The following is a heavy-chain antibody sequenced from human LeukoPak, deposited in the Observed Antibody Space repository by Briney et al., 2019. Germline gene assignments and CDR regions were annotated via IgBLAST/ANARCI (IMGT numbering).Heavy chain of an antibody. D-gene: IGHD3-10*01. CDR3: ARVLSGRGSLYSYYYYMDV. CDR1: GFTFSTYE. V-gene: IGHV3-48*03. CDR2: ISTSGSSI. Sequence: GGSLRLSCAASGFTFSTYEINWVRQAPGKGLEWLSHISTSGSSIHYADSVKGRFTISRDNAKNSLYLQMNSLRAEDTAVYYCARVLSGRGSLYSYYYYMDVWGKGTTVTISS. J-gene: IGHJ6*03.